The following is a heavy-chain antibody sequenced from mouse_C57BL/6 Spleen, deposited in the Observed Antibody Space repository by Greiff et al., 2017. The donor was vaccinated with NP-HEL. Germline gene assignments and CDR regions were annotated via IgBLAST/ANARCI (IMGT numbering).Heavy chain of an antibody. Sequence: VQLQQPGAELVMPGASVKLSCKASGYTFTSYWMHWVKQRPGQGLEWIGEIDPSDSYTNYNQKFKGKSTLTVDKSSSTAYMQLSSLTSEDSAVYYGASQDPFGYFDYWGQGTTLTVSS. CDR3: ASQDPFGYFDY. V-gene: IGHV1-69*01. D-gene: IGHD3-1*01. CDR1: GYTFTSYW. J-gene: IGHJ2*01. CDR2: IDPSDSYT.